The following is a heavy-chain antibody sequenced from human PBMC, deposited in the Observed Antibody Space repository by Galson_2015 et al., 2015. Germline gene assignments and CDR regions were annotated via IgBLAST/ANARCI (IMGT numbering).Heavy chain of an antibody. Sequence: SVKLSCKASGYTFTSFDINWVRQAPGQGLEWMGWLNRISGNTGYAQTFQGRVTMIRNTSISTVYMELTGLRSEDTAVYFCARVRCGVRGGWLFDYWGQGTLITVSS. J-gene: IGHJ4*02. CDR1: GYTFTSFD. CDR3: ARVRCGVRGGWLFDY. CDR2: LNRISGNT. D-gene: IGHD3-3*01. V-gene: IGHV1-8*01.